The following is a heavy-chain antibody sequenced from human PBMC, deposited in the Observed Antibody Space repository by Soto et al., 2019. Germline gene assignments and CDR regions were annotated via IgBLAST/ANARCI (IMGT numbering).Heavy chain of an antibody. CDR1: GGSISSGSFY. D-gene: IGHD3-9*01. CDR3: AITTFYDIFTAYYSLFDY. CDR2: ISDSGSS. V-gene: IGHV4-31*03. J-gene: IGHJ4*02. Sequence: QVQLQESGPGLVKPSQTLTLTCTVSGGSISSGSFYWSWIRQHPGKGLEWIGHISDSGSSYYNPYLESRVTISVDTSKIQFSLKLSAVTAADTAVYFCAITTFYDIFTAYYSLFDYWGQGTLVTVSS.